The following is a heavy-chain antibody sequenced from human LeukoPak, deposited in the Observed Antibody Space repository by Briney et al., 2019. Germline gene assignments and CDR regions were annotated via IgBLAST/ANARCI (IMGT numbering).Heavy chain of an antibody. V-gene: IGHV4-39*01. CDR1: GGSISSSSYY. Sequence: AETLSLTCTVSGGSISSSSYYWGWLRQPPGKGPEWIMSINYSGSTYYNPTLKRRVTISADTSKNQFSLRMSSVTAADTGVYYCARTYCSSTSCYPPFFDYWGQGTLVTVSS. J-gene: IGHJ4*02. CDR2: INYSGST. D-gene: IGHD2-2*01. CDR3: ARTYCSSTSCYPPFFDY.